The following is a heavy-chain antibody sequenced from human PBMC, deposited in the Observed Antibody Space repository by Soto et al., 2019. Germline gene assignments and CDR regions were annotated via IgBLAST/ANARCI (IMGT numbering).Heavy chain of an antibody. D-gene: IGHD2-8*01. Sequence: GGSLRLSCAASGFTFSSYAMSWVRQAPGKGLEWVSAISGSGGSTYYADSGMGRFTTSSDNSKNTLYLQMNSLRAEETAVYYCAKDGGSIMVYAREQGDAFDIWGQGTMVTVSS. J-gene: IGHJ3*02. CDR2: ISGSGGST. CDR1: GFTFSSYA. V-gene: IGHV3-23*01. CDR3: AKDGGSIMVYAREQGDAFDI.